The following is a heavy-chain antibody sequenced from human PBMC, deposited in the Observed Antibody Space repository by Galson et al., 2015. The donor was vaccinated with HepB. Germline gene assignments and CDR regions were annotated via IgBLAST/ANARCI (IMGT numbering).Heavy chain of an antibody. CDR2: ITGSGTTT. Sequence: SLRLSCAASGFTFSNSAMTWVRQAPGKGLEWVSSITGSGTTTYYANSVKGRFTISRDNSKNTVYLQMNILRAEDTAVYFCAKHVRGSPPQYAPLYFDLWGQGTLVTVSS. CDR1: GFTFSNSA. J-gene: IGHJ4*02. CDR3: AKHVRGSPPQYAPLYFDL. V-gene: IGHV3-23*01. D-gene: IGHD2-8*01.